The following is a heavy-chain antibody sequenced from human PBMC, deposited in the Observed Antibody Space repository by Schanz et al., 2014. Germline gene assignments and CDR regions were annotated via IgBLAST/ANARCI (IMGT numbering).Heavy chain of an antibody. V-gene: IGHV3-33*08. J-gene: IGHJ2*01. CDR3: AREAKWGQWYFDL. CDR2: IWYDGTDR. Sequence: VQLVESGGGVVQPGRSLRLSCAGSGFSFSGFGMHWVRQAPGKGLEWVAVIWYDGTDRYYADSVKGRLTVSRDNSENTVYLEFHSLRSEDTALYYCAREAKWGQWYFDLWGRGSLVTVSS. CDR1: GFSFSGFG. D-gene: IGHD1-26*01.